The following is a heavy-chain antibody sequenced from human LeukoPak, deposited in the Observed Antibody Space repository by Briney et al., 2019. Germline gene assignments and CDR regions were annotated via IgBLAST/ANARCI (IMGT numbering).Heavy chain of an antibody. J-gene: IGHJ5*02. D-gene: IGHD6-13*01. V-gene: IGHV4-61*02. CDR2: IYTSGST. CDR1: GGSISSGSYY. Sequence: PSQTLSLTCTVSGGSISSGSYYWSWIRQPAGKGLEWIGRIYTSGSTNYNPSLKSRVTISVDTSKNQFSLKLSSVTAADTAVYYCARSLETTAASSWRVGRITSFDPWGQGTLVTVSS. CDR3: ARSLETTAASSWRVGRITSFDP.